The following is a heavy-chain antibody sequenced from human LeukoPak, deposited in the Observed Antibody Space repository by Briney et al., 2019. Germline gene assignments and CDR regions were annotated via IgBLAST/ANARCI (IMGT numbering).Heavy chain of an antibody. Sequence: GGSLRLSCAASGFTSSRVWMSWVRQAPGKGLEWVANIKQEGSEKYYVGSVKGPFTISRDNAKNSLYLQMDSLRAEDTAAFYCARDGTYTDYDPDFDIWGQGTPVTVSS. V-gene: IGHV3-7*04. J-gene: IGHJ4*02. CDR3: ARDGTYTDYDPDFDI. D-gene: IGHD5-12*01. CDR2: IKQEGSEK. CDR1: GFTSSRVW.